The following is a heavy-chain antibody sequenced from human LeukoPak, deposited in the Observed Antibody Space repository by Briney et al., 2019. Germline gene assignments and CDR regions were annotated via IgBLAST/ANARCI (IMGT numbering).Heavy chain of an antibody. D-gene: IGHD6-19*01. CDR1: TGSINDNNYY. Sequence: PSETLSLTCTASTGSINDNNYYWGWIRQPPGKGLEWIASLYYTGSTYYNPSLRSRVTMSVDTSKNQFSLKLTSVTAADTAVYYCARVGYHSGWHPRYGYYGMDVWGQGTTVTVSS. CDR2: LYYTGST. V-gene: IGHV4-39*07. CDR3: ARVGYHSGWHPRYGYYGMDV. J-gene: IGHJ6*02.